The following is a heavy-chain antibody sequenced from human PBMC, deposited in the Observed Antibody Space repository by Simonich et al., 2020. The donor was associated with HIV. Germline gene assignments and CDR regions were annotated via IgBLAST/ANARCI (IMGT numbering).Heavy chain of an antibody. CDR3: SRDGRKGSSTSCSDY. V-gene: IGHV3-21*01. Sequence: EVQLVESGGGLVKPGGSLRLSCAASGFTFSSKSMNWVRQSPGKGLEWVSSISRSSSYIYYADSVKGRFTISRDNAKNSLYLQMNSLRAEDTAVYYCSRDGRKGSSTSCSDYWGQGTLVTVSS. CDR2: ISRSSSYI. J-gene: IGHJ4*02. CDR1: GFTFSSKS. D-gene: IGHD2-2*01.